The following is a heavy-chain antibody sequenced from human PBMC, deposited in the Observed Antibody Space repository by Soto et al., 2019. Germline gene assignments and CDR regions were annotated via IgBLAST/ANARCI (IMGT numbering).Heavy chain of an antibody. Sequence: SETLSLTCAVYGGSFSGYYWSWIRQPPGKGLEWIGEINHSGSTNYNPSLKSRVTISVDTSKNQFSLKLSSVTAADTAVYYCARTGSRRYYYDSSGYYYRYWGQGTLVTVSS. D-gene: IGHD3-22*01. CDR2: INHSGST. V-gene: IGHV4-34*01. CDR1: GGSFSGYY. CDR3: ARTGSRRYYYDSSGYYYRY. J-gene: IGHJ4*02.